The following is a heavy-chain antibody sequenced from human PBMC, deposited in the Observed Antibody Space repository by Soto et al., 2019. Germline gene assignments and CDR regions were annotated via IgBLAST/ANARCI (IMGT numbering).Heavy chain of an antibody. CDR3: ARYSMAARRGIDY. Sequence: PSETLSLTCAVSGGSISSGGSSWSWIRQPPGKGLEWIGYIYHSGSTYYNPSLKSRVTISVDRSKNQFSLKLSSVTAADTAVYYCARYSMAARRGIDYWGQGTLVTVSS. V-gene: IGHV4-30-2*01. CDR2: IYHSGST. CDR1: GGSISSGGSS. D-gene: IGHD6-6*01. J-gene: IGHJ4*02.